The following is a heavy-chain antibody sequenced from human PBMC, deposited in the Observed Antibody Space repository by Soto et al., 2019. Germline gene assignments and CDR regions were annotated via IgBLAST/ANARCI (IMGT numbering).Heavy chain of an antibody. Sequence: QLQLQESGPGLVKPSETLSLTCTVSGGSISSSSYYWGWIRQPPGKGLEWIGSIYYSGSTYYNPSLQSRVTISVDTSKNQFPLKLSSVTAADTAVYYCARLRGVVAASNWFYPWGQGTLVTVSS. V-gene: IGHV4-39*01. D-gene: IGHD2-15*01. CDR1: GGSISSSSYY. CDR2: IYYSGST. CDR3: ARLRGVVAASNWFYP. J-gene: IGHJ5*02.